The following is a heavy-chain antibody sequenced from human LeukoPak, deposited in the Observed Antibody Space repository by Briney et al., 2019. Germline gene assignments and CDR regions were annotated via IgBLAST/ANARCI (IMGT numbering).Heavy chain of an antibody. J-gene: IGHJ4*02. D-gene: IGHD3-22*01. V-gene: IGHV4-59*12. CDR3: ARERSRYYDSSGPPDY. CDR2: IYDSGST. CDR1: DGSISSYY. Sequence: SETLSLTCTVSDGSISSYYWSWIRQPPGKGLEWIGHIYDSGSTNYNPSLKSRVTISVDTSKNQFSLKLSSVTAADTAVYYCARERSRYYDSSGPPDYWGQGTLVTVSS.